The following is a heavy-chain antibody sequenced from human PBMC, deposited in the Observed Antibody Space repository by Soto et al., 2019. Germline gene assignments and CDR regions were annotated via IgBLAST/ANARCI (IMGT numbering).Heavy chain of an antibody. CDR3: ARSSITPRLFMYPFDY. CDR2: IYYDGNT. V-gene: IGHV4-39*01. CDR1: GGSIISSSHY. J-gene: IGHJ4*02. D-gene: IGHD6-6*01. Sequence: SETLSLTCTVPGGSIISSSHYWGWIRQPPGKGLESVANIYYDGNTYYNPSLESRVTISLDTSKNQFSLRLDSVTAADTAVYYCARSSITPRLFMYPFDYWGQG.